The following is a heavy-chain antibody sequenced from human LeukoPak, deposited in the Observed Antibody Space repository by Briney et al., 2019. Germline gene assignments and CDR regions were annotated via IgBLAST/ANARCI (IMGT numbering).Heavy chain of an antibody. V-gene: IGHV4-39*07. J-gene: IGHJ4*02. Sequence: KTSETLSLTCSVSGGSISSSAYYWGWIRQPPGQGLEWIGSIYYSGSTNYNPSLKSRVTISVDTSKNQFSLKLSSVTAADTAVYYCARRYYDSSGYTHLDYWGRGTLVTVSS. CDR1: GGSISSSAYY. D-gene: IGHD3-22*01. CDR2: IYYSGST. CDR3: ARRYYDSSGYTHLDY.